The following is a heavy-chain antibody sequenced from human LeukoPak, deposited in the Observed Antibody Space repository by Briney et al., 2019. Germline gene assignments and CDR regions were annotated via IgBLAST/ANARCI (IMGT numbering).Heavy chain of an antibody. CDR3: AREHDSSGSDY. Sequence: PSETLSLTCTVSGGSISSYYWSWIRQPPGKGLEWIGYIYYSGSTNYNPSLKSRVTISVDTSKNQFSLKLSSVTAADTAVYYCAREHDSSGSDYWGQGTLVTVSS. CDR2: IYYSGST. D-gene: IGHD3-22*01. J-gene: IGHJ4*02. CDR1: GGSISSYY. V-gene: IGHV4-59*01.